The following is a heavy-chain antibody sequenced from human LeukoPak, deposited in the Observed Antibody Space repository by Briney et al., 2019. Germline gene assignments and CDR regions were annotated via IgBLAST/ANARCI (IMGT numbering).Heavy chain of an antibody. CDR3: ARDKIVGPTKFDY. V-gene: IGHV3-48*01. D-gene: IGHD1-26*01. J-gene: IGHJ4*02. CDR1: GFTFSSYS. CDR2: ISSSSSTI. Sequence: PGGSLRLSCAASGFTFSSYSMNWVRQAPGKGLEWVSYISSSSSTIYYADSVKGRFTISRDNAKNSLYLQMNSLRAEDTAVYYCARDKIVGPTKFDYWGQGTLVTVSS.